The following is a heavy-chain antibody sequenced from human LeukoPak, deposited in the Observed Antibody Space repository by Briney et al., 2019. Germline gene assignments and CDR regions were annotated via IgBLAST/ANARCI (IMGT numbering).Heavy chain of an antibody. Sequence: GGSLRLSCAASGFTFSSYGMHWVRQAPGKGLEWVAVISYDGSNKYYADSVKGRFTISRDNSKNTLYLQMNSLRAEDTAIYYCAKVLFVVVEAGTPDYWGQGTLVTVSS. J-gene: IGHJ4*02. CDR1: GFTFSSYG. CDR3: AKVLFVVVEAGTPDY. D-gene: IGHD2-15*01. V-gene: IGHV3-30*18. CDR2: ISYDGSNK.